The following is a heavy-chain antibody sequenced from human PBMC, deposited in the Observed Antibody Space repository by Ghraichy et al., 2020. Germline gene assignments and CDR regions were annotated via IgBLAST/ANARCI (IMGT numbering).Heavy chain of an antibody. CDR2: IERDGSSA. Sequence: GGYLRLSCAASGFTFSSYLMHWVRQVPGKGLVWVSRIERDGSSASYADSAKGRFTISRDNAKQTLYLQMNSLRAEDTAVYYCVRDRDGYNFWGQGTLVTVSS. CDR1: GFTFSSYL. CDR3: VRDRDGYNF. J-gene: IGHJ4*02. D-gene: IGHD5-24*01. V-gene: IGHV3-74*01.